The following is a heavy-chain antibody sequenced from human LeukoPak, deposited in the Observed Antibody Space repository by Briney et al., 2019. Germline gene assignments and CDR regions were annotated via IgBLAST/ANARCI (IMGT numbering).Heavy chain of an antibody. CDR2: ISNSGTT. CDR3: ARDVVVTSSPDAFDI. Sequence: SETLSLTCAVSGDSVTSGGYYWTWIRHHQGKGLEWIGYISNSGTTSYNPSLKSRVSISVDTSDNQFSLRLTSVTAADTAVYYCARDVVVTSSPDAFDIWGQGTMVTVSS. D-gene: IGHD2-21*02. V-gene: IGHV4-31*11. J-gene: IGHJ3*02. CDR1: GDSVTSGGYY.